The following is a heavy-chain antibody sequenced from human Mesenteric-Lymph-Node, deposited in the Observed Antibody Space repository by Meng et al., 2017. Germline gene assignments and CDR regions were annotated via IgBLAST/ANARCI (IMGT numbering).Heavy chain of an antibody. D-gene: IGHD3-10*01. CDR1: GGSISSGSYY. Sequence: SETLSLTCTVSGGSISSGSYYWSWIRQPPGKGLEWIGEINHSGSTNYNPSLKSRVTISVDTSKNQFSLKLSSVTAADTAVYYCARNFGFGELLPYDYWGQGTLVTVSS. CDR3: ARNFGFGELLPYDY. V-gene: IGHV4-39*07. J-gene: IGHJ4*02. CDR2: INHSGST.